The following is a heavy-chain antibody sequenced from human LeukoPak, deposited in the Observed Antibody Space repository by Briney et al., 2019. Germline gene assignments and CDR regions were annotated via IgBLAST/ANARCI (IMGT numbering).Heavy chain of an antibody. D-gene: IGHD6-13*01. CDR1: GFTFSSYS. V-gene: IGHV3-23*01. Sequence: GGSLRLSCAASGFTFSSYSMNWVRQAPGKGLEWVSAISGSGGSTYYADSVKGRFTISRDNSKNTLYLQMNSLRAEDTAVYYCAKDGPSRYSSSWYPDAFDIWGQGTMVTVSS. J-gene: IGHJ3*02. CDR2: ISGSGGST. CDR3: AKDGPSRYSSSWYPDAFDI.